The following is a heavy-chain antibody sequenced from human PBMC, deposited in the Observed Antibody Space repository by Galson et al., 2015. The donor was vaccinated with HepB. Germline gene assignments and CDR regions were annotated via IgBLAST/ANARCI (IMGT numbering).Heavy chain of an antibody. J-gene: IGHJ4*02. CDR1: GGTFSSYA. CDR2: IIPSVGIA. CDR3: ARLKYGSGIYYIDY. D-gene: IGHD3-10*01. V-gene: IGHV1-69*04. Sequence: SVKLSCKASGGTFSSYAISWVRQAPGQGLEWVGRIIPSVGIANYAQTIQGRVTITTDNSTSTAYMELSSLRSENTAVYYCARLKYGSGIYYIDYWGQGTLVTVSS.